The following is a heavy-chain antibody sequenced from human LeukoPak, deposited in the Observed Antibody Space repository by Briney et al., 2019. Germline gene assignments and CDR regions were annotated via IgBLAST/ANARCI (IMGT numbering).Heavy chain of an antibody. CDR3: AGFHGDYSGH. CDR2: IIPILGIA. CDR1: GGSFSSYA. Sequence: GASVKVSCKASGGSFSSYAISWVRQAPGQGLEWMGRIIPILGIANYAQKFQGRVTITADKSTSTAYMELSSLRSEDTAVYYCAGFHGDYSGHWGQGTLVTVSS. V-gene: IGHV1-69*04. J-gene: IGHJ1*01. D-gene: IGHD4-17*01.